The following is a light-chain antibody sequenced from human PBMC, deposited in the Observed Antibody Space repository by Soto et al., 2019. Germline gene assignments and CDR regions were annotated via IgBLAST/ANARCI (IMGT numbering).Light chain of an antibody. V-gene: IGLV1-40*01. Sequence: QSALTQPPSVSGVPGQRVTISCTGSSSNIGAGYDVHWYQQLPGTAPKLLIYGNSNRPSGVPDRFSGSKSGTSASLAITGLQAEDEADYYCQSYDSSLSGSAVVFGGGTKLTVL. CDR1: SSNIGAGYD. J-gene: IGLJ2*01. CDR3: QSYDSSLSGSAVV. CDR2: GNS.